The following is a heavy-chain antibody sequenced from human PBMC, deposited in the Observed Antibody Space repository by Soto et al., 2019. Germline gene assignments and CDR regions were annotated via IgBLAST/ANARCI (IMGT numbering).Heavy chain of an antibody. D-gene: IGHD3-10*01. CDR1: GHALSEVF. J-gene: IGHJ6*03. CDR3: ATGERFIYNLNYNYVYV. Sequence: QVHLVQSGAEVKKPGASVQVSCKVSGHALSEVFIEWVRQAPGKGLEWMGGLDPEHIETIYAQKCQGRATMTEDTSTNSAYMELSSLTTEDTAVYYCATGERFIYNLNYNYVYVWGKGTTVTVSS. V-gene: IGHV1-24*01. CDR2: LDPEHIET.